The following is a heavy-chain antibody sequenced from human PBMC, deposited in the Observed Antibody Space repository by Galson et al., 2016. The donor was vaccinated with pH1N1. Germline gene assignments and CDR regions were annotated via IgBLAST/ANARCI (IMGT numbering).Heavy chain of an antibody. CDR1: GFTFNNYW. V-gene: IGHV3-74*01. CDR3: TAYNWGSPFDV. J-gene: IGHJ3*01. D-gene: IGHD7-27*01. Sequence: SLRLSCAASGFTFNNYWMYWARQAPGKGLVWVSRISPDGTDTLNADSVRGRFTITRDNSKNTLFLQMNSLGAEDTAMYYCTAYNWGSPFDVWGQGAMVTV. CDR2: ISPDGTDT.